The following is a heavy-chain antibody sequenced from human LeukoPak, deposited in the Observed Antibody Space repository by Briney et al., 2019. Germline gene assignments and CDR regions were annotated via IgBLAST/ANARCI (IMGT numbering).Heavy chain of an antibody. CDR3: ARGRRSKLRYFDWLSGKFDY. Sequence: SETLSLTCAVYGGSFSGYYWSWIRQPPGKGLEWIGEINHSGSTNYNPSLKSRVTISVDTSKNQFSLKLSSVTAADTAVYYCARGRRSKLRYFDWLSGKFDYWGQGTLVTVSS. J-gene: IGHJ4*02. CDR2: INHSGST. V-gene: IGHV4-34*01. D-gene: IGHD3-9*01. CDR1: GGSFSGYY.